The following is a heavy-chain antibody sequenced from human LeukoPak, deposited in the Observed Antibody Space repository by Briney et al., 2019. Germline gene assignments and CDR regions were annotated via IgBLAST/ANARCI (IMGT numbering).Heavy chain of an antibody. D-gene: IGHD3-22*01. CDR2: IHTSGRT. Sequence: SETPSLTCTVSGDSISSGSYYWSWIRQPAGKGLEWIGRIHTSGRTNYNPSLKSRVTISADTSKNQFSLKLSSVTAADTAVYYCARGVTYYYDSSGYLYWGQGTLVTVSS. CDR3: ARGVTYYYDSSGYLY. V-gene: IGHV4-61*02. CDR1: GDSISSGSYY. J-gene: IGHJ4*02.